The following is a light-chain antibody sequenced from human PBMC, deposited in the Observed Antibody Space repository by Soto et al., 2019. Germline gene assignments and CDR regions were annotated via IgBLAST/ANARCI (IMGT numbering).Light chain of an antibody. J-gene: IGLJ1*01. Sequence: QSVLPQPASVSGSPGQSITISCTGTSSDVGGYNYVSWYQQHPGKAPKLMIYDVSNRPSGVSNRFSGSKSGNTASLTISGLQAEDEADYYCSSYTSSSTLYAFGTGTKVTVL. V-gene: IGLV2-14*01. CDR1: SSDVGGYNY. CDR2: DVS. CDR3: SSYTSSSTLYA.